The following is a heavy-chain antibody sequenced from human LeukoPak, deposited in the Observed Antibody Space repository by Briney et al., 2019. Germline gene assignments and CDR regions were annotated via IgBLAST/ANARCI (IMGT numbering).Heavy chain of an antibody. V-gene: IGHV3-13*01. CDR2: IGTAGDT. CDR1: GFTFSSYD. CDR3: ARDVGGWFDP. J-gene: IGHJ5*02. Sequence: PGGSLRLSCAASGFTFSSYDMHWVRQATGKGLEWVSAIGTAGDTYYPGSVKGRSTISRENAKNSLYLQMNSLRAGVTAVYYCARDVGGWFDPWGQGTLVTVSS.